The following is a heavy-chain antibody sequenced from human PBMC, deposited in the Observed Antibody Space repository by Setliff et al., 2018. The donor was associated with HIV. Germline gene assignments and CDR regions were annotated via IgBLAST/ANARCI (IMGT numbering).Heavy chain of an antibody. CDR2: ISGSADGA. CDR1: GFIFTDYA. V-gene: IGHV3-23*01. J-gene: IGHJ4*02. CDR3: ARCAAGPYCRNSFDF. D-gene: IGHD1-26*01. Sequence: GGSLRLSCAASGFIFTDYAMSWVRQAPGKGLEWVSVISGSADGAYYADSVKGRFTISRDNSRNTLYLHMNSLRAEDTAKYYCARCAAGPYCRNSFDFWGRGTLVTVSS.